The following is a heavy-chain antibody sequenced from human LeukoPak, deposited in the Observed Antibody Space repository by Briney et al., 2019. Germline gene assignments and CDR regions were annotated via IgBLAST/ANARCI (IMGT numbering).Heavy chain of an antibody. CDR1: GFTFSNYG. CDR3: AKGSGWEMSYYYYYMDV. V-gene: IGHV3-30*18. J-gene: IGHJ6*03. D-gene: IGHD1-26*01. Sequence: GGSLRLSCAASGFTFSNYGIHWVRQAPGKGLEWVAVISFDGSSEYYADSVKGRFTISRDDSKNTLYLQMNSLGAEDTAVYYCAKGSGWEMSYYYYYMDVWGKGTTVTISS. CDR2: ISFDGSSE.